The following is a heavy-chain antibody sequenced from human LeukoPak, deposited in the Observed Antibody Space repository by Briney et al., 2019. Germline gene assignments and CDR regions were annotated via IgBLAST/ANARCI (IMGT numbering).Heavy chain of an antibody. CDR1: GGSVSSPDSY. J-gene: IGHJ5*02. D-gene: IGHD6-6*01. Sequence: SETLSLTCTVSGGSVSSPDSYWSWIRQPPGKGLEWTGNVYYIGTTSYNSSLKSRVTILVDRSKNQFSLEVTSMTAADTAVYYCARNTSSSPWFDPWGQGTLVTVPS. CDR2: VYYIGTT. V-gene: IGHV4-61*08. CDR3: ARNTSSSPWFDP.